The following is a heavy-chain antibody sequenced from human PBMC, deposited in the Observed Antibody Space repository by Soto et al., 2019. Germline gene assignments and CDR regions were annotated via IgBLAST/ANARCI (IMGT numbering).Heavy chain of an antibody. J-gene: IGHJ6*02. CDR1: GCTFSSYA. V-gene: IGHV1-69*13. Sequence: VASVKVSFKASGCTFSSYAISWVRQAPGQGLEWMGGIIPIFGTANYAQKFQGRVTITADESTSTAYMELSSLRSEDTAVYYCARDHGIAAAGKYYYYYGMDVWGQGTTVTVSS. CDR3: ARDHGIAAAGKYYYYYGMDV. D-gene: IGHD6-13*01. CDR2: IIPIFGTA.